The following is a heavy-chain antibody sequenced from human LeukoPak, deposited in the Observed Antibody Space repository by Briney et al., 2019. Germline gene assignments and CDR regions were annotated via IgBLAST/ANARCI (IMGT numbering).Heavy chain of an antibody. CDR3: ARDLSAVLWFGELFVVPSSLDP. CDR1: GFTFSSYG. CDR2: IWYDGSNK. V-gene: IGHV3-33*01. Sequence: AGGSLRLSCAASGFTFSSYGMHWVRQAPGKGLEWVAVIWYDGSNKYYADSVKGRFTISRDNSKNTLYLQMNSLRAEDTAVYYCARDLSAVLWFGELFVVPSSLDPWGQGTLVTVSS. D-gene: IGHD3-10*01. J-gene: IGHJ5*02.